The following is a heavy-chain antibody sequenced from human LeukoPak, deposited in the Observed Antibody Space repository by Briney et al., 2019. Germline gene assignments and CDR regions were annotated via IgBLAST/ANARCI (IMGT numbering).Heavy chain of an antibody. V-gene: IGHV4-59*01. CDR2: IYYSGST. J-gene: IGHJ5*02. CDR3: ARVRGVRYFDWLDPENWFDP. Sequence: SETLSLTCTVSGGSISSYYWSWIRQPPGKGLEWIGYIYYSGSTNYNPSLKSRVTISVDTSKNQFSLKLSSVTAADAAVYYCARVRGVRYFDWLDPENWFDPWGQGTLVTVSS. CDR1: GGSISSYY. D-gene: IGHD3-9*01.